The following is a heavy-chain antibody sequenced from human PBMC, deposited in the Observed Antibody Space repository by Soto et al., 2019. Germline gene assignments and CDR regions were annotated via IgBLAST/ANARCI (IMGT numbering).Heavy chain of an antibody. D-gene: IGHD4-17*01. V-gene: IGHV4-39*01. CDR2: MYYIGTT. J-gene: IGHJ4*01. CDR3: GGQDYGAKGYYFEN. CDR1: GGSSGNLGCY. Sequence: VAGGSSGNLGCYRGCLRQPPGKGLDWIGSMYYIGTTYYNPSLKSRVTISVDTAKTQFSLKMNSVTAADTAVYFCGGQDYGAKGYYFENWGHGAPVTVSS.